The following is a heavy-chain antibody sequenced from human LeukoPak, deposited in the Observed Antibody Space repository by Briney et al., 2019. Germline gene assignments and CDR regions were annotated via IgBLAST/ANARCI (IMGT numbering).Heavy chain of an antibody. J-gene: IGHJ6*03. V-gene: IGHV3-30*04. CDR3: AKDSYGSSWAYYYMDV. CDR1: GFTFSSYA. CDR2: IAYDGSNK. D-gene: IGHD6-13*01. Sequence: GGSLRLSCAASGFTFSSYAMHWVRQVPGKGLEWVAVIAYDGSNKYYVDSGKGRFTISRDNSKNTLYLQMNSLRPEDTALYYCAKDSYGSSWAYYYMDVWGTGTRVTISS.